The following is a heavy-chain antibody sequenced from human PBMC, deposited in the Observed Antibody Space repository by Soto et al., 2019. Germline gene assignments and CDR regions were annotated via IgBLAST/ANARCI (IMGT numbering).Heavy chain of an antibody. CDR3: ARDGDGYYEGPSNYYYYYGMDV. CDR1: GFTFSSYS. Sequence: EVQLVESGGGLVKPGGSLRLSCAASGFTFSSYSMNWVRQAPGKGLEWVSSISSSSSYIYYADSVKGRFTISRDKAKNSLFLQMKSLRAEDTAVYYCARDGDGYYEGPSNYYYYYGMDVWGQGPTVTVSS. V-gene: IGHV3-21*01. D-gene: IGHD4-17*01. CDR2: ISSSSSYI. J-gene: IGHJ6*02.